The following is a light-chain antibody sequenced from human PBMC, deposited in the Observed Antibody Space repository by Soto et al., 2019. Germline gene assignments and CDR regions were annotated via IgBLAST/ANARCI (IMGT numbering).Light chain of an antibody. V-gene: IGKV3-15*01. Sequence: EIVMTQSPATLSVSPGERATLSCRASQSVSSNLAWYQQKPGQAPRLLIYGASTRATGIPARFSGSGSGTEFTLTFSSLQSEDFAVHYCQQYNNWPLTFGGGTKVEIQ. CDR2: GAS. J-gene: IGKJ4*01. CDR3: QQYNNWPLT. CDR1: QSVSSN.